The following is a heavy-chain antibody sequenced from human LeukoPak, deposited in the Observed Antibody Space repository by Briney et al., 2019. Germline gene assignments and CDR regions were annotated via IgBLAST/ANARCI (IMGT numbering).Heavy chain of an antibody. Sequence: ASVKVSCKASGYTFTSYYMHWVRQAPGQGLEWMGIINPSGGSTSYAQKFQGRVTMTRDTSTSTVYMELSSLRSEDTAVYYCARAYYDSSGCYWYGGAFDIWGQGTMVTVSS. J-gene: IGHJ3*02. CDR3: ARAYYDSSGCYWYGGAFDI. CDR1: GYTFTSYY. D-gene: IGHD3-22*01. V-gene: IGHV1-46*03. CDR2: INPSGGST.